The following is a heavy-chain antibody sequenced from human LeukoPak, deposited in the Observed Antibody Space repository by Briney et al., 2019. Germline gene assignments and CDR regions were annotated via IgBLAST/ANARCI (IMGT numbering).Heavy chain of an antibody. D-gene: IGHD6-13*01. CDR2: IYYSGST. V-gene: IGHV4-39*01. CDR1: GGSISSSSYY. CDR3: ARRPSSSWYSYYMDV. Sequence: PSQTLSLTCTVSGGSISSSSYYWGWIRQPPGKGLEWIGSIYYSGSTYYNPSLKSRVTISVDTSKNQFSLKLSSVTAADTAVYYCARRPSSSWYSYYMDVWGKGTTVTVSS. J-gene: IGHJ6*03.